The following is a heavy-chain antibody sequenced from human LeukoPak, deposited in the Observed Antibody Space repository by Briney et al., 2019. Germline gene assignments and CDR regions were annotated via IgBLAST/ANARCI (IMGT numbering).Heavy chain of an antibody. CDR1: GFTFSVYF. CDR2: ISYDGRNI. CDR3: AKGPLRGTAAAIDY. V-gene: IGHV3-30*18. Sequence: GGSLRLSCAASGFTFSVYFMGWVRQAPGKGLEWVAVISYDGRNIHYPDSVKGRFTISRDISTDTLWLQMDSLRTENTAVYYCAKGPLRGTAAAIDYWGQGTLVTVSS. J-gene: IGHJ4*02. D-gene: IGHD2-2*01.